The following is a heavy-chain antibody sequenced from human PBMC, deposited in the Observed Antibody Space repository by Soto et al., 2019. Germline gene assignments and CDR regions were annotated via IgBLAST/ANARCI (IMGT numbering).Heavy chain of an antibody. Sequence: GASVKVSCKASGYTFTSYGISWVRQAPGQGLEWMGWISAYNGNTNYAQKLQGRVTMTTDTSTSTAYTELRSLRSDDTAVYYCARVRYYDSSGYYEDPWGQGTLVTVSS. D-gene: IGHD3-22*01. CDR3: ARVRYYDSSGYYEDP. CDR1: GYTFTSYG. CDR2: ISAYNGNT. J-gene: IGHJ5*02. V-gene: IGHV1-18*01.